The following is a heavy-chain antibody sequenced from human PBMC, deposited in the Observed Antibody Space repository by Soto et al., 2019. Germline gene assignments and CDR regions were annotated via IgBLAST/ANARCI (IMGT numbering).Heavy chain of an antibody. CDR1: GYTFTSYD. D-gene: IGHD3-3*01. CDR3: AREYPSVESPTRKPNYYHYYYMDV. J-gene: IGHJ6*03. CDR2: MNPNSGNT. V-gene: IGHV1-8*01. Sequence: ASVKVSCKASGYTFTSYDINWVRQATGQGLEWMGWMNPNSGNTGYAQKFQGRVTMTRNTSISTAYMELSSLRSEDTAVYYCAREYPSVESPTRKPNYYHYYYMDVWGKGTTVTVSS.